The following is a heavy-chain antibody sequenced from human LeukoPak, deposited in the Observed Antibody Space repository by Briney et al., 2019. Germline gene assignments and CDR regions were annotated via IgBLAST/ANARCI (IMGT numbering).Heavy chain of an antibody. V-gene: IGHV3-53*01. CDR1: GFTVSSNY. CDR2: IYSGGST. J-gene: IGHJ3*02. D-gene: IGHD1-7*01. CDR3: AGGTGTTIVDAFDI. Sequence: AGGSLRLSCAASGFTVSSNYMSWVRQAPGKGLEWVSVIYSGGSTYYADSVKGRFTISRDNSKNTLYLQMNSLRAEDTAAYYCAGGTGTTIVDAFDIWGQGTMVTVSS.